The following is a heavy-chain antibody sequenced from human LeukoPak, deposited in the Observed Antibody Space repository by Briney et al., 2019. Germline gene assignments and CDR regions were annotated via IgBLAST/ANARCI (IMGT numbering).Heavy chain of an antibody. J-gene: IGHJ6*03. CDR1: GFTYSNYA. CDR2: IHGSGHDT. Sequence: GGSLRLSCAASGFTYSNYAMSWVRQAPGQGLEWVSAIHGSGHDTFYADAVKGRFTVSRDNSKNTLYLQMNSLRAEDTAVYYCAKVTVVRVGYYYYMDVWGKGTTVTVSS. CDR3: AKVTVVRVGYYYYMDV. D-gene: IGHD4-23*01. V-gene: IGHV3-23*01.